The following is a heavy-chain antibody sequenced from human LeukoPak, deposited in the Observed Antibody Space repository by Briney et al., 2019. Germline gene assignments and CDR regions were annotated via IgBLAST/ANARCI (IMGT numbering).Heavy chain of an antibody. V-gene: IGHV4-38-2*02. Sequence: PSETLSLTCTVSGYSISSGYYWGWIRQPPGKGLEWIGSIYHSGSTYYNPSLKSRVTISVDTSKNQFSLKLSSVTAADTAVYYCATHPTDSTLGAFDIWGQGTMVTVSS. CDR3: ATHPTDSTLGAFDI. D-gene: IGHD2-2*01. CDR1: GYSISSGYY. J-gene: IGHJ3*02. CDR2: IYHSGST.